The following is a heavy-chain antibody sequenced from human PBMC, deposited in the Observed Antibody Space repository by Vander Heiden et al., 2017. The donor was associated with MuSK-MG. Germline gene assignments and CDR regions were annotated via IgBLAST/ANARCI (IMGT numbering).Heavy chain of an antibody. J-gene: IGHJ4*02. D-gene: IGHD5-12*01. V-gene: IGHV3-7*01. CDR2: INQDGSEQ. Sequence: EVQLVESGGALVQSGGSLRLSCAASGFTFRRYWMSWVRQAPGKGLEWVANINQDGSEQYYVDSVKGRLTISRDNAKDSLYLQMSGLRPEDTAVYFCARDREYSNTWDEFDYWGQGTLVNVSS. CDR3: ARDREYSNTWDEFDY. CDR1: GFTFRRYW.